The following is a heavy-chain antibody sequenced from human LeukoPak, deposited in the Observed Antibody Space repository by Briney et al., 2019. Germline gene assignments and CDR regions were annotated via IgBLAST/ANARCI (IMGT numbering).Heavy chain of an antibody. CDR2: IYTSGST. CDR3: ACAESAYYYYMDV. Sequence: SQTLSLTCTVSGGSISSGSYYWSWIRQPAGKGLEWIGRIYTSGSTNYNPSLKSRVTISVDTSKNQFSLKLSSVTAADTAVYYCACAESAYYYYMDVWGKGTTVTVSS. J-gene: IGHJ6*03. D-gene: IGHD3-10*01. V-gene: IGHV4-61*02. CDR1: GGSISSGSYY.